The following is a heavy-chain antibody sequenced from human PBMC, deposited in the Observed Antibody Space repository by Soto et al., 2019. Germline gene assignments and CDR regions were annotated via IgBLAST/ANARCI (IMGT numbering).Heavy chain of an antibody. D-gene: IGHD2-15*01. J-gene: IGHJ4*02. Sequence: PGGSLRLSCAASGFTFSTHAMSWVRQAPGKGLVWVSRISSGGSSTCYADSVKGRFTISRDNAKNTLYLQMNSLRAEDTAVYYCVRTSLVVAAATREDYWGQGTLVTVSS. CDR2: ISSGGSST. V-gene: IGHV3-74*01. CDR3: VRTSLVVAAATREDY. CDR1: GFTFSTHA.